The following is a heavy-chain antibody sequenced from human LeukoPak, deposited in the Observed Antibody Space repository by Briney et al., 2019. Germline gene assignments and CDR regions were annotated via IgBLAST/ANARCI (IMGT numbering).Heavy chain of an antibody. J-gene: IGHJ4*02. CDR3: AKEAIVGATAYYFDY. D-gene: IGHD1-26*01. CDR1: GFTFSDYY. V-gene: IGHV3-11*01. Sequence: GGSLRLSCGASGFTFSDYYMGWIRQAPGKGLEWVSYISNGASTIYYVDSVKGRFTISRDNAKNSLYLQMNSLRAEDTAVYYCAKEAIVGATAYYFDYWGQGTLITVSS. CDR2: ISNGASTI.